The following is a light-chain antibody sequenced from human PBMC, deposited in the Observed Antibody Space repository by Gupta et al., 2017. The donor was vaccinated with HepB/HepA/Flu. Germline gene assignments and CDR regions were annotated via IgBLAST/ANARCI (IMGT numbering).Light chain of an antibody. J-gene: IGKJ3*01. Sequence: DIRLPQSPSSLSASVGDRVPITCRASQSISSYLNWYQKKPGKAPKLLNYAASRVRSGVYSLCSGRGSRKVVTCTSSRLQTEDVGTCYCQHRDSPPITFGQGTKVDIK. V-gene: IGKV1-39*01. CDR1: QSISSY. CDR3: QHRDSPPIT. CDR2: AAS.